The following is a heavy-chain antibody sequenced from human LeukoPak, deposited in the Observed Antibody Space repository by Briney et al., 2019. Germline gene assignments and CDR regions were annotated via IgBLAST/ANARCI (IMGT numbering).Heavy chain of an antibody. Sequence: ASVKVSCKASGYTFTSYGISWVRQAPGQGLEWMGWISAYNGNTNYAQKLQGRVTMTRNTSISTAYMELSSLRSEDTAVYYCARGPVAAAGNGMFDPWGQGTLVTVSS. D-gene: IGHD6-13*01. J-gene: IGHJ5*02. V-gene: IGHV1-18*01. CDR1: GYTFTSYG. CDR3: ARGPVAAAGNGMFDP. CDR2: ISAYNGNT.